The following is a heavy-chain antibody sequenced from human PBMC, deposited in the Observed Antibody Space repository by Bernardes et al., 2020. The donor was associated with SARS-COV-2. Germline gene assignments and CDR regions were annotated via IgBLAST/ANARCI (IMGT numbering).Heavy chain of an antibody. V-gene: IGHV3-74*01. J-gene: IGHJ4*02. CDR2: ITPDGSGT. Sequence: GSLRLSCAASGFTFSTFWMHWGRQTPGRGLVWVSRITPDGSGTDYADSVKGRFIISRDNAKNTLYLQMNSLRADDTALYYCAKTEKYSSSAFDYWGQGTLVTVSS. D-gene: IGHD6-6*01. CDR1: GFTFSTFW. CDR3: AKTEKYSSSAFDY.